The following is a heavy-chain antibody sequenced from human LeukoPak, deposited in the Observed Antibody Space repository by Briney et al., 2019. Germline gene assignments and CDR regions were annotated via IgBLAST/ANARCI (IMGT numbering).Heavy chain of an antibody. V-gene: IGHV4-39*01. Sequence: SETLSLTCTVSGGSISSSSYYWGWIRQPPGKGLEWIGSIYYSGSTYYNPSLKSRVTISVDTSKNQFSLKLSSVTAADTAVYYCARGGYFDYWGQGTLVTVSS. CDR2: IYYSGST. D-gene: IGHD3-16*01. J-gene: IGHJ4*02. CDR1: GGSISSSSYY. CDR3: ARGGYFDY.